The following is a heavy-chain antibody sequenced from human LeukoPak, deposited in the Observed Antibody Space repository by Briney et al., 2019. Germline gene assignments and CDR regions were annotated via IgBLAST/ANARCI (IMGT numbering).Heavy chain of an antibody. CDR2: IYYTGST. J-gene: IGHJ1*01. CDR3: ARDYRLTQIQY. D-gene: IGHD1-26*01. V-gene: IGHV4-39*07. Sequence: SETLSLTWTVSGGSISSSSDYWAWIRQPAGKGQEWIGSIYYTGSTYYNPSLKSRVTISVDTSKNQFSLRLSSVTAADTAVYYCARDYRLTQIQYWGQGTLVTVSS. CDR1: GGSISSSSDY.